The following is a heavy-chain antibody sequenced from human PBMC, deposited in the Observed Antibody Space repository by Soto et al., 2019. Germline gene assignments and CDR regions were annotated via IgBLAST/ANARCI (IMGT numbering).Heavy chain of an antibody. D-gene: IGHD3-22*01. CDR1: GYTCTDHF. Sequence: GASVKVSCKASGYTCTDHFIHWVRQAPGHGPEWRGWINPNGGGTIYAQKFQGRVTMTRDTSIRTAYMELSGLTSGDTAVYYCARVPTFYFGHSGYSPLLSIWGQGRLVTVSS. J-gene: IGHJ4*02. CDR3: ARVPTFYFGHSGYSPLLSI. CDR2: INPNGGGT. V-gene: IGHV1-2*02.